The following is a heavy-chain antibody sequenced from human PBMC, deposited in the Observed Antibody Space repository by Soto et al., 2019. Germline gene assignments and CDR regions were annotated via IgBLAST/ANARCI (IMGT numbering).Heavy chain of an antibody. D-gene: IGHD2-21*02. J-gene: IGHJ4*02. V-gene: IGHV4-59*01. Sequence: QVQLQESGPGLVKPSETLSLTCTVSGDSISTYYWSWIRQPPGKGLEWIGYIYYSGTTSYNPSLKSRVTTSLDTSKNQFSLKLSSVTAADTAVYYCARENRAYCGGDCYSYFFDYWGPGTLVAVSS. CDR1: GDSISTYY. CDR3: ARENRAYCGGDCYSYFFDY. CDR2: IYYSGTT.